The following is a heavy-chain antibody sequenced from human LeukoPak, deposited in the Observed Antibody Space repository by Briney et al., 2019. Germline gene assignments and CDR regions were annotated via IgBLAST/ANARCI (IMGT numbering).Heavy chain of an antibody. V-gene: IGHV4-59*12. D-gene: IGHD2-2*01. CDR3: ARGGIPAALVGWFDP. CDR2: IYYSGST. Sequence: SETLSLTCTVSGGSISSYYWSWIRQPPGKGLEWIGYIYYSGSTNYNPSLKSRVTISVDTSKNQFSLKLSSVTAADTAVYYCARGGIPAALVGWFDPWGQGTLVTVSS. J-gene: IGHJ5*02. CDR1: GGSISSYY.